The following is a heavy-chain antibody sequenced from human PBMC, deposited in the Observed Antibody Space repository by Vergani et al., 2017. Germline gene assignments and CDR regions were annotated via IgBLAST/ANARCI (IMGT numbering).Heavy chain of an antibody. D-gene: IGHD6-13*01. CDR2: TYYRSKWYN. Sequence: QVQLQQSGPGLVKPSQTLSLTCAISGDSVSSNSAAWNWIRQSPSRGLEWLGRTYYRSKWYNDYAVSVKSRITINPDTSKNQFSLQLNSVTPEDTAVYCCARGETSSSWTTSRYYYGMDVWGQGTTVTVSS. CDR3: ARGETSSSWTTSRYYYGMDV. J-gene: IGHJ6*02. CDR1: GDSVSSNSAA. V-gene: IGHV6-1*01.